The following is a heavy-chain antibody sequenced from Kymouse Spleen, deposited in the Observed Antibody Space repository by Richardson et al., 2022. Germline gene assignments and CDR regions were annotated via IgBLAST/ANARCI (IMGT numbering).Heavy chain of an antibody. CDR3: AKGITMVRGVDYYYYYGMDV. D-gene: IGHD3-10*01. Sequence: QVQLVESGGGVVQPGRSLRLSCAASGFTFSSYGMHWVRQAPGKGLEWVAVISYDGSNKYYADSVKGRFTISRDNSKNTLYLQMNSLRAEDTAVYYCAKGITMVRGVDYYYYYGMDVWGQGTTVTVSS. J-gene: IGHJ6*02. V-gene: IGHV3-30*18. CDR1: GFTFSSYG. CDR2: ISYDGSNK.